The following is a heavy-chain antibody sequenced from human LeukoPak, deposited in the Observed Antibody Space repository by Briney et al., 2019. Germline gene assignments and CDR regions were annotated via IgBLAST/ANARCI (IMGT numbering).Heavy chain of an antibody. CDR1: GGSLYGHY. CDR3: ARVGYDGNFGPPDY. J-gene: IGHJ4*02. D-gene: IGHD4-23*01. CDR2: GSDSGGT. Sequence: PSETLSLTCAVYGGSLYGHYWSWIRQSPGKGLEWIGEGSDSGGTKFNPSLKSRATISADTSKNQFSLTLTSVTAADTAVYHCARVGYDGNFGPPDYWGQGTLVTVSS. V-gene: IGHV4-34*01.